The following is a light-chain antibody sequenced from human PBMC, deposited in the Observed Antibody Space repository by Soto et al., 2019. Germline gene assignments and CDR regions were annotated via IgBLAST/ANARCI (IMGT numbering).Light chain of an antibody. Sequence: DIQMTQSPSSLSASVGDRVTITCRASQNILTYLNWYQQRPGKAPKFLIYAAISVQDWVPSRFSGSDPGPKFTLTINNLKPEDSASYYCQQRYSASITFGHGTNLEIK. CDR2: AAI. CDR1: QNILTY. V-gene: IGKV1-39*01. CDR3: QQRYSASIT. J-gene: IGKJ2*01.